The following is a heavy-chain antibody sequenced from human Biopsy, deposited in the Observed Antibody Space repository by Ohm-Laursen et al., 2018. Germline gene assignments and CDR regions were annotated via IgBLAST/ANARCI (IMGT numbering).Heavy chain of an antibody. CDR1: GGFISSSSYY. CDR2: ISYTGST. J-gene: IGHJ4*02. V-gene: IGHV4-39*01. CDR3: ARHGVYGDLRMDY. Sequence: SETLSLTCTVSGGFISSSSYYWVWLRQPQGQGLEWIGSISYTGSTHDTPSLTSQVTISVDTSKNQFSLKLYSPTAADTAVYYCARHGVYGDLRMDYWGQGTLVTVSS. D-gene: IGHD4-17*01.